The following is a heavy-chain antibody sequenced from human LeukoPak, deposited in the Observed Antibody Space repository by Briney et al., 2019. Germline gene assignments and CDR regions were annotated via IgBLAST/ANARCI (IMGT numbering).Heavy chain of an antibody. CDR2: IKQDGSEK. V-gene: IGHV3-7*01. Sequence: PGGSLRLSCAASALTISSYWMSWVRQTPGKGLEWVANIKQDGSEKYYVDSLKGRFNISRDNVKNALYLQMNSLRVEDTGIYYCVRGAYYAAYWGQGTLVTVSS. D-gene: IGHD2/OR15-2a*01. CDR3: VRGAYYAAY. J-gene: IGHJ4*02. CDR1: ALTISSYW.